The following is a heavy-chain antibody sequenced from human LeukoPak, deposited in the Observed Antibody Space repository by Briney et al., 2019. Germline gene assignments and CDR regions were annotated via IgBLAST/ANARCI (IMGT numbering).Heavy chain of an antibody. J-gene: IGHJ4*02. V-gene: IGHV4-59*01. Sequence: SETPSLTCTVSGGSISDYYWSWIRQPPGKGLEWIGYINYSGNTNYNPSLKSRVTISVDTSKNQFSLRLTSVTAADTAVFYCAREGRQDYVYFDYWGQGSLVTVSS. CDR3: AREGRQDYVYFDY. CDR1: GGSISDYY. D-gene: IGHD4-17*01. CDR2: INYSGNT.